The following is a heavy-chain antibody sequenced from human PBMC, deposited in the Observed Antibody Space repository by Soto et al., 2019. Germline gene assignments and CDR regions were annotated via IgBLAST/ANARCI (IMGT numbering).Heavy chain of an antibody. CDR1: GFTFTTWW. CDR2: INQDGSQK. V-gene: IGHV3-7*01. CDR3: SRSLNA. J-gene: IGHJ5*02. Sequence: HPVGSLRLSCAASGFTFTTWWMDWARQTPGKGLEWVANINQDGSQKNYVDSVKGRFTISRDNAKNSVYLQMTSLTAEDSALYYCSRSLNAWGQGTLVTVSS.